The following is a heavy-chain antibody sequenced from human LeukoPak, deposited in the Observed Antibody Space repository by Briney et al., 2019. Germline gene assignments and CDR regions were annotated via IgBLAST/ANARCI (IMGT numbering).Heavy chain of an antibody. D-gene: IGHD3-3*01. J-gene: IGHJ6*03. CDR3: ASLTYYDFWSGSYYMDV. CDR2: IYHSGST. V-gene: IGHV4-38-2*01. CDR1: GYSISSGYY. Sequence: SETLSLTCAVSGYSISSGYYWGWIRQPPGKGLEWIGSIYHSGSTYYNPSLKSRVTISVDTCKNQFSLKLSSVTAADTAVYYCASLTYYDFWSGSYYMDVWGKGTTVTVSS.